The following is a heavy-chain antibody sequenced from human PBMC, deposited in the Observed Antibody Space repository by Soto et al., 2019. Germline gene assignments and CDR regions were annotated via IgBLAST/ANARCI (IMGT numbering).Heavy chain of an antibody. CDR2: MNPNSGNT. CDR3: ARVAYSYGYYAFEI. V-gene: IGHV1-8*01. Sequence: ASVKVSCKASGYTFTSYDINWVRQATGQGLEWMGWMNPNSGNTGYAQKFQGRVTMTRNTSISTAYMELSSLRSEDTAVYYCARVAYSYGYYAFEIWGQGTMVTVSS. D-gene: IGHD5-18*01. J-gene: IGHJ3*02. CDR1: GYTFTSYD.